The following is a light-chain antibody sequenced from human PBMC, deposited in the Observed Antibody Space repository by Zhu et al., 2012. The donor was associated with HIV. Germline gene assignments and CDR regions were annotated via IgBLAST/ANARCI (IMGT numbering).Light chain of an antibody. CDR1: QSITSSY. V-gene: IGKV3-20*01. Sequence: EIVLTQSPGTLSLSPGGRATLPCRASQSITSSYLAWYQQRPGQAPRLLVYGASSRATGIPDKFRGSGSGTDFTLTITRLEPEDFAVYYCQHYGDSRYTFGQGTKLEIK. CDR3: QHYGDSRYT. J-gene: IGKJ2*01. CDR2: GAS.